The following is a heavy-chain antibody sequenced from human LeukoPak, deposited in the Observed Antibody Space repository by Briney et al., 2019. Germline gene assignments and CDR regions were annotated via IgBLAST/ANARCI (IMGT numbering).Heavy chain of an antibody. CDR2: ISYDGSNK. D-gene: IGHD2-15*01. J-gene: IGHJ4*02. V-gene: IGHV3-30*18. CDR3: AKLFGYCSGGSCYPGAFDY. CDR1: GLTFSSYG. Sequence: GGSLRLSCAASGLTFSSYGMHWVRQAPGKGLEWVAVISYDGSNKYYADSVKGRFTISRDNSKNTLYLQMNSLRAEDTAVYYCAKLFGYCSGGSCYPGAFDYWGQGTLVTVSS.